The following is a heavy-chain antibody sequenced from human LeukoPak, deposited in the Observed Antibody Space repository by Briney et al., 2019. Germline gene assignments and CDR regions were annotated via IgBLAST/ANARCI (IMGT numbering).Heavy chain of an antibody. V-gene: IGHV1-2*02. Sequence: ASVKVSCKASGYTFTGYYMHWVRQAPGQGLEWRGWINPNSGGTNYAQKFQGRVTMTRDTSISTAYMELSRLRSDDTAVYYCARDLSTYSSSWYGDYWGQGTLVTVSS. CDR1: GYTFTGYY. CDR2: INPNSGGT. CDR3: ARDLSTYSSSWYGDY. D-gene: IGHD6-13*01. J-gene: IGHJ4*02.